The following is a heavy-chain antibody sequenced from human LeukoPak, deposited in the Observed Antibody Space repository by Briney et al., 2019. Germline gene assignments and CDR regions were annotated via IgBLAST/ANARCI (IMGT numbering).Heavy chain of an antibody. CDR3: ARLAIVVVPAAIDYYMDV. J-gene: IGHJ6*03. CDR1: GGSISSGGYY. V-gene: IGHV4-31*03. Sequence: SQTLSLTCTVSGGSISSGGYYWSWIRQHPGRGLEWIGYIYYSGSTYYNPSLKSRVTISVDTSKNQFSLKLSSVTAADTAVYYCARLAIVVVPAAIDYYMDVWGKGTTVTVSS. D-gene: IGHD2-2*01. CDR2: IYYSGST.